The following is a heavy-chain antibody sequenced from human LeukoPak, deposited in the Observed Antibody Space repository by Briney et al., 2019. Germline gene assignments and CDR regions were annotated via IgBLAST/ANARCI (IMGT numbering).Heavy chain of an antibody. D-gene: IGHD3-3*01. J-gene: IGHJ4*02. CDR2: ISSSGSTT. CDR1: GFTSSDYY. V-gene: IGHV3-11*01. Sequence: GGTLRLTCAASGFTSSDYYMSWIRQAPREGLVWFLYISSSGSTTYYADSVKGRFTISRDNAKNSLYLQMNSLRAEDTAVYYCAKDHANTPVAYDWGQGILVTVSS. CDR3: AKDHANTPVAYD.